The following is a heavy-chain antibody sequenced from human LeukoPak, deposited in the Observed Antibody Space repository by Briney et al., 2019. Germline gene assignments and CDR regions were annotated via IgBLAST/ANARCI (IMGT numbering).Heavy chain of an antibody. CDR1: GYRFTSHW. J-gene: IGHJ4*02. V-gene: IGHV5-51*01. Sequence: GESLKISCKGSGYRFTSHWIAWVRQMPGKGLEWLGIIYPGDSDTRYSPSFQGQVTISADKSISTAYLQWSSLKASDTAMYYCARRGDTAVISDYWGQGTLVTVSS. CDR3: ARRGDTAVISDY. D-gene: IGHD5-18*01. CDR2: IYPGDSDT.